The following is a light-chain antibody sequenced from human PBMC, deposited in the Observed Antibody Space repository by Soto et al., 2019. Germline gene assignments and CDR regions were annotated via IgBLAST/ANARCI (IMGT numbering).Light chain of an antibody. CDR3: GTWDSSLGAYV. CDR1: SSNIGNNY. CDR2: DNN. J-gene: IGLJ1*01. V-gene: IGLV1-51*01. Sequence: QSVLTQPPSVSAAPGQKVTISCSGSSSNIGNNYVSWYQQLPGTAPKLLIYDNNRRPSVIPDRFSGSKSATSATLGITGLQTGDEGDYYCGTWDSSLGAYVFGTGTKLTVL.